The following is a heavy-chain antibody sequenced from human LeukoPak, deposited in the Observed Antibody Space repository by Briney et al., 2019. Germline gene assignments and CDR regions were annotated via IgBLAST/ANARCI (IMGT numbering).Heavy chain of an antibody. CDR2: ISANNGNT. CDR3: ASVYFDF. Sequence: ASVKVSCKASGYSFSSYAISWVRQDPGQGLEWMGWISANNGNTNYAQKLQGRVTMTTDTSTSTAYMELRSLRSDDTAVYYCASVYFDFWGQGTLVTVSS. J-gene: IGHJ4*02. CDR1: GYSFSSYA. V-gene: IGHV1-18*01.